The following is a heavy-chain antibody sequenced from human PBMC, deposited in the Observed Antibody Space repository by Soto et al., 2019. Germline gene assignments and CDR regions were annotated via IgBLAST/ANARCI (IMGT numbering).Heavy chain of an antibody. J-gene: IGHJ4*02. CDR3: VRVGVGIGNHFDS. V-gene: IGHV4-59*12. D-gene: IGHD1-26*01. CDR1: NGSISGFY. CDR2: IHYSGRT. Sequence: TLSLTCSVSNGSISGFYWTWIRQPPGKILEWIGYIHYSGRTDYNPSLTSRAAMSVDTSKNQFSLNLKSITAADTAVYYCVRVGVGIGNHFDSWGRGTLVTVSS.